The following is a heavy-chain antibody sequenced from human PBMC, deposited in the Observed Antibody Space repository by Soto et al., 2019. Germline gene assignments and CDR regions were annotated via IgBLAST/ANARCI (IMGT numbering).Heavy chain of an antibody. CDR2: ISSSSSTI. J-gene: IGHJ4*02. CDR3: ARNGVGYAYYFDY. V-gene: IGHV3-48*01. Sequence: EVQLVESGGGLVQPGGSLRLSCAASGFTFSSYSMNWVRQAPGKGLEWVSYISSSSSTIYYADSVKGRFTISRDNAKNSLYLQMNSLRAEDTAVYYCARNGVGYAYYFDYWGQGTLVTGSS. D-gene: IGHD5-12*01. CDR1: GFTFSSYS.